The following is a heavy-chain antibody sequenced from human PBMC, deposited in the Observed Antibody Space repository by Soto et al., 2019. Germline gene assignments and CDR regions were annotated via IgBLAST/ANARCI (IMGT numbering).Heavy chain of an antibody. CDR1: GGSISSGGYS. CDR2: ISYSGST. V-gene: IGHV4-31*03. J-gene: IGHJ4*01. Sequence: QVQLQESGPGLVQPSQTLSLTCTVSGGSISSGGYSWSWIRQPPGTGLEWIGHISYSGSTYYNTSLKRRVTITVDTSRNQFSLIVNSGTAADTAVYYFARGVLHWGPGTLGTVS. CDR3: ARGVLH.